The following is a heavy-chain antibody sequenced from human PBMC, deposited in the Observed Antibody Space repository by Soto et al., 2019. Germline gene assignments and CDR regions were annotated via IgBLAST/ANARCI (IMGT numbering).Heavy chain of an antibody. Sequence: GGSLRLSCAASGFTVSSNYMSWFRQAPGKGLEWVGFIRSKAYGGTTEYAASVKGRFTISRDDSKSIAYLQMNSLKTEDTAVYYCTRGYWFGEPYPRFDPWGQGTLVTVSS. J-gene: IGHJ5*02. CDR3: TRGYWFGEPYPRFDP. D-gene: IGHD3-10*01. V-gene: IGHV3-49*03. CDR2: IRSKAYGGTT. CDR1: GFTVSSNY.